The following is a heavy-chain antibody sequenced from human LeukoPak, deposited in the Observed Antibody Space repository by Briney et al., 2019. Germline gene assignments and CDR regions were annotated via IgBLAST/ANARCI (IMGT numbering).Heavy chain of an antibody. V-gene: IGHV3-48*01. D-gene: IGHD4/OR15-4a*01. J-gene: IGHJ5*02. CDR3: ARDPRTARPSANSSP. Sequence: PGGSLRLSCAASGFTFSSYSMNWVRQAPGKGLEWVSYISSSSSTIYYADSVKGRFTISRDNAKNSLYLQMNSLRAEDTAVYYCARDPRTARPSANSSPWGQGTLVTVSS. CDR2: ISSSSSTI. CDR1: GFTFSSYS.